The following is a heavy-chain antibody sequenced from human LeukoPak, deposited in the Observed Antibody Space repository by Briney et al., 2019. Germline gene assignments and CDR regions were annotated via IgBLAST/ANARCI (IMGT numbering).Heavy chain of an antibody. CDR1: GFTFSTYS. D-gene: IGHD3-3*01. CDR3: ARTPYYDFWSGPSGWFDP. CDR2: ISSSSGTI. Sequence: GGSLRLSCAASGFTFSTYSMNWLRQAPGKGLEWVSYISSSSGTIFYVDSVRGRFTISRDNANNSLYLQMNSLRAEDTAVYYCARTPYYDFWSGPSGWFDPWGQGTLVTVSS. J-gene: IGHJ5*02. V-gene: IGHV3-48*01.